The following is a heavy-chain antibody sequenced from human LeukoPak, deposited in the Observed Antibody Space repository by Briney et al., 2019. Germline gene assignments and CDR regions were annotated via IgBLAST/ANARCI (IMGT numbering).Heavy chain of an antibody. CDR1: GGSFSGYY. V-gene: IGHV4-34*01. CDR3: ARINHSV. J-gene: IGHJ4*02. D-gene: IGHD1-14*01. Sequence: SEILSLTCAVYGGSFSGYYWSWIRQPPGKGLEWIGEINHSGSTNYNPSLKSRVTISVDTSKKQFSLKLSSVTAADTAVYYCARINHSVWGQGTLVTVSS. CDR2: INHSGST.